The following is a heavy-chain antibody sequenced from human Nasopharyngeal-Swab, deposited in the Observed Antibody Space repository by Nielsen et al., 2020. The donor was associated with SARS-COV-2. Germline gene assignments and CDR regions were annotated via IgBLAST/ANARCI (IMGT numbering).Heavy chain of an antibody. D-gene: IGHD3-22*01. J-gene: IGHJ4*02. Sequence: SCPPPVTPPPTPPLTSPLSSFSLPTRGVGVGWVRPPPGKALEWLALIYWDDDKRYSPSLKSRLTITKDTSKNQVVLTMTNMDPVDTATYYCAHRTSDYDSSGYYFDYWGQGTLVTVSS. V-gene: IGHV2-5*02. CDR3: AHRTSDYDSSGYYFDY. CDR1: SFSLPTRGVG. CDR2: IYWDDDK.